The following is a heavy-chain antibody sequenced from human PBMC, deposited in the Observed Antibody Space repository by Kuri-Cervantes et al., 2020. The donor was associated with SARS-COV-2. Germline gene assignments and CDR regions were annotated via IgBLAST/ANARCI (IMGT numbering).Heavy chain of an antibody. CDR1: GGSISSSSYY. J-gene: IGHJ6*02. V-gene: IGHV4-39*01. Sequence: GSLRLSCTVSGGSISSSSYYWGWIRQPPGKGLEWIGSIYYSGSTYYNPSLKSRVTISVDTSKNQFSLQLNSVTPEDTAVYYCARGIYYGMDVWGQETTVTVSS. CDR3: ARGIYYGMDV. CDR2: IYYSGST.